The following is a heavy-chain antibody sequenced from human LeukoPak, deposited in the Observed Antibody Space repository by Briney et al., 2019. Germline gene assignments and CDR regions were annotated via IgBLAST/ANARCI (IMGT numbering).Heavy chain of an antibody. D-gene: IGHD3-22*01. CDR1: GLTFDIYS. Sequence: GGSLRLSCEASGLTFDIYSMSWVRQAPGKGLEWVAGIGGSGGRTNYADSVKGRFTISRDNPKNTLYLQMNSLRGEDTAVYFCAKRGVVIRVILVGFHKEAYYFDSWGQGALVIVSS. J-gene: IGHJ4*02. CDR3: AKRGVVIRVILVGFHKEAYYFDS. V-gene: IGHV3-23*01. CDR2: IGGSGGRT.